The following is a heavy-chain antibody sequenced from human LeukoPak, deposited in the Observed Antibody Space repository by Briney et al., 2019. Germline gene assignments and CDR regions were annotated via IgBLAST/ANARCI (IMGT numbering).Heavy chain of an antibody. CDR1: GGSFSGYY. CDR2: INHSGST. Sequence: SETLSLTCAVYGGSFSGYYWSWIRQPPGKGLEWIGEINHSGSTNYNPSLKSRVTISVDTSKNQFSLKLSSVTAADTAVYYCARANNSSWHNWGQGTLVTVSS. J-gene: IGHJ4*02. CDR3: ARANNSSWHN. V-gene: IGHV4-34*01. D-gene: IGHD6-13*01.